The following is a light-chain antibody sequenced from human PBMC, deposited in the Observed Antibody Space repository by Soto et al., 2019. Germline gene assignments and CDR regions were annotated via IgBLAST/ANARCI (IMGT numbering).Light chain of an antibody. CDR3: GSYTSSSTYR. CDR1: SSDVGGYNY. V-gene: IGLV2-14*03. CDR2: DVT. Sequence: QSVLTQPASVSGSPGQSITFSCTGTSSDVGGYNYVSWYQQHPGKAPKLMIYDVTNRPSGVSDRFSGSKSGNTASLTISGLQAADEADYYCGSYTSSSTYRFRTGTQVTVL. J-gene: IGLJ1*01.